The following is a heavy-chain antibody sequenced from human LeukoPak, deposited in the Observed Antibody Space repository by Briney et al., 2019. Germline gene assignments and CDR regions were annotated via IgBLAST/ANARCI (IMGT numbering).Heavy chain of an antibody. V-gene: IGHV3-30*02. Sequence: GSLRLSCAASGFTFSSYGMHWVRQAPGKGLEWVAFIRYDGSNKYYADSVKGRFTISRDNSKNTLYLQMNSLRAEDTAVYYCAKILGYGDYPRDAFDIWGQGTMVTVSS. CDR2: IRYDGSNK. J-gene: IGHJ3*02. CDR3: AKILGYGDYPRDAFDI. CDR1: GFTFSSYG. D-gene: IGHD4-17*01.